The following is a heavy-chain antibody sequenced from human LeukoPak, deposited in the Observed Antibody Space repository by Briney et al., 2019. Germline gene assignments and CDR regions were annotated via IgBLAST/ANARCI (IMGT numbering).Heavy chain of an antibody. CDR1: GGSISTYY. J-gene: IGHJ4*02. Sequence: PSETLPLTCTVSGGSISTYYWSWIRQPPGKGLEWIGYMYYSGSPNYNPSLKSRVTISVDTSKNQFSLKLTSVTAADTAVYYCARDSCSGGRCYSDYFDYWGQGTLVTVSS. CDR3: ARDSCSGGRCYSDYFDY. D-gene: IGHD2-15*01. V-gene: IGHV4-59*01. CDR2: MYYSGSP.